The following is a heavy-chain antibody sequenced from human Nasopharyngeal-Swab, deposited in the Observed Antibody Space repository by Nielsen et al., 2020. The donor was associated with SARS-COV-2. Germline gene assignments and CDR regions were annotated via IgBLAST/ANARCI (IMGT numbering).Heavy chain of an antibody. CDR3: ARDLSGRDDF. J-gene: IGHJ4*02. Sequence: GGSLRLSCAASRFTFSSYAMSWVRQAPGKGLEWVSGISGSGVDTYYADSVKGRFTISRDNSKDTLYLQMDSLGPGDTALYYCARDLSGRDDFWGQGTLVTVSS. CDR2: ISGSGVDT. D-gene: IGHD2/OR15-2a*01. V-gene: IGHV3-23*01. CDR1: RFTFSSYA.